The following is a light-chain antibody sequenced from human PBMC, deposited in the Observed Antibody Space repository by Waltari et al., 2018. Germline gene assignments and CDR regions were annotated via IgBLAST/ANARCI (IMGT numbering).Light chain of an antibody. J-gene: IGKJ1*01. V-gene: IGKV1-5*01. Sequence: DIQMTQSPSTLSASVGDRVTLTCRASQSISSWLAWYQQKPGKAPKLLIYDASSLESGVPSRLSGSGSGTEFTLTISSLQPDDSATYWCQTYNNYGTFGQGTKVEI. CDR3: QTYNNYGT. CDR2: DAS. CDR1: QSISSW.